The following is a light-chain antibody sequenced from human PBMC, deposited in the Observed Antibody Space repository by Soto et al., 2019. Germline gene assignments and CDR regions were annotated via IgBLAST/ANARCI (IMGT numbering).Light chain of an antibody. V-gene: IGKV3-20*01. Sequence: EIVLTQSPGTLSLSPGERATLSCRASQNVGSNYLAWYQQKPGQAPRLLIYGASSRATGIPDRFSGSGSGTDFTLTISRLXXEXXXXXXCQQYGSSPFTFGPGTKVXIK. CDR3: QQYGSSPFT. J-gene: IGKJ3*01. CDR2: GAS. CDR1: QNVGSNY.